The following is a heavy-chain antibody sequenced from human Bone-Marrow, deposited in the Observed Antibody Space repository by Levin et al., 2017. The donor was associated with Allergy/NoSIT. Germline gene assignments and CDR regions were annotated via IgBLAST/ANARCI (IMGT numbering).Heavy chain of an antibody. J-gene: IGHJ4*02. Sequence: ASVKVSCKGSGYSFTSYWIGWVRQMPGKGLEWMGIIYPGDSDTRYSPSFQGQVTISADKSISTAYLQWSSMKASDTAMYYCARGDYYDNSLFDQWGQGTLVTVSS. V-gene: IGHV5-51*01. CDR1: GYSFTSYW. D-gene: IGHD3-22*01. CDR3: ARGDYYDNSLFDQ. CDR2: IYPGDSDT.